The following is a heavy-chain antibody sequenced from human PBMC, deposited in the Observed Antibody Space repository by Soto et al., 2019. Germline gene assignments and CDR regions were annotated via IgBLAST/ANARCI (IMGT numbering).Heavy chain of an antibody. CDR1: GFTFSSYE. J-gene: IGHJ4*02. CDR2: ISSSGSTI. D-gene: IGHD6-19*01. CDR3: APPSQQWIP. Sequence: EVQLAESGGGLVQPGGSLRLSCAASGFTFSSYEMNWVRQGPGKGLEWVSYISSSGSTIYYADSVQGRFTISRDNAKNSLYLQMNSLRVEDTAVYYCAPPSQQWIPWGQGTLVTVSA. V-gene: IGHV3-48*03.